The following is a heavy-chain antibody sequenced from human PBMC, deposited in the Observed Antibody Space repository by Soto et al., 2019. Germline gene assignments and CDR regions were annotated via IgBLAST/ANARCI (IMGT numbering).Heavy chain of an antibody. CDR3: AYSSTPFDY. J-gene: IGHJ4*02. Sequence: GGSLRLSCSASGFTFSSSAIHWVRQAPGKGLEWVSAISGSGGSTYYADSVKGLFTISTHNSNNTLYLQMNSLISEDTAVYYCAYSSTPFDYWGQGTLVTVSS. D-gene: IGHD6-13*01. V-gene: IGHV3-23*01. CDR1: GFTFSSSA. CDR2: ISGSGGST.